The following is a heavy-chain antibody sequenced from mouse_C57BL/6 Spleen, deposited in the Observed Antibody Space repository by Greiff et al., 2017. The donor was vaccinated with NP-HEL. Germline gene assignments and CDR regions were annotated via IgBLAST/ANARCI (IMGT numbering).Heavy chain of an antibody. J-gene: IGHJ1*03. CDR2: INPGSGGT. V-gene: IGHV1-54*01. Sequence: QVQLQQSGAELVRPGTSVKVSCKASGYAFTNYLIEWVKQRPGQGLEWIGVINPGSGGTNYNEKFKGKATLTADKSSSTAYMQLSSLTSEDSAVYFCARSGGFYYGSSYRYFDVWGTGTTVTVSS. CDR3: ARSGGFYYGSSYRYFDV. CDR1: GYAFTNYL. D-gene: IGHD1-1*01.